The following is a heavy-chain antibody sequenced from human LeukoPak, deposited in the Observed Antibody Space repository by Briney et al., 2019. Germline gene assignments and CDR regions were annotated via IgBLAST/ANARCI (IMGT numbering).Heavy chain of an antibody. D-gene: IGHD6-19*01. CDR3: ARGGIAVVPLY. V-gene: IGHV3-74*01. J-gene: IGHJ4*02. Sequence: PGGSLRLSCAASGLTFSSYWMHWVRQAPGKGLVWVSRINSDGSSTNYADSVKGRFTISRDNAKNTLYLQMNSLRAEDTAVYYCARGGIAVVPLYWGQGTLVTVSS. CDR1: GLTFSSYW. CDR2: INSDGSST.